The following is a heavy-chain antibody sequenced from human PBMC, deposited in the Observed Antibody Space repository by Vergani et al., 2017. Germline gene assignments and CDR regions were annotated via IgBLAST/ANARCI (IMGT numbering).Heavy chain of an antibody. Sequence: QVQLVESGGGLVKPGGSLRLSCAASGFTFSDYYMSWIRQAPGKGLEWVSYISSSGSTIYYADSVKGRFTISRDNAKNSLYLQMNSLRAEDTAVYYCARGAMTTVTCYYYYYYYMDVWGKGTTVTVSS. D-gene: IGHD4-11*01. CDR1: GFTFSDYY. CDR2: ISSSGSTI. CDR3: ARGAMTTVTCYYYYYYYMDV. V-gene: IGHV3-11*01. J-gene: IGHJ6*03.